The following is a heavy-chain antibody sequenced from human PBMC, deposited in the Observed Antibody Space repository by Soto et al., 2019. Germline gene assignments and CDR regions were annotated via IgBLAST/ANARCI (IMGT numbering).Heavy chain of an antibody. J-gene: IGHJ4*02. Sequence: LRLSCAASGFTFSSYGMHWVRQAPGKGLEWVAVIWYDGSNKYYADSVKGRFTISRDNSKNTLYLQMNSLRAEDTAVYYCATSAQKQVAGTDYWGQGTLVTVSS. V-gene: IGHV3-33*01. D-gene: IGHD6-19*01. CDR2: IWYDGSNK. CDR1: GFTFSSYG. CDR3: ATSAQKQVAGTDY.